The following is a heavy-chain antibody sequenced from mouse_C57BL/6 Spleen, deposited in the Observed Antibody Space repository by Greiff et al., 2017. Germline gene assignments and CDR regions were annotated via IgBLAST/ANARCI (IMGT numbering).Heavy chain of an antibody. J-gene: IGHJ1*03. CDR3: AREEICSGLHFDV. CDR2: IYPRDGST. D-gene: IGHD2-2*01. CDR1: GYTFTDHT. V-gene: IGHV1-78*01. Sequence: VQLQQSDAELVKPGASVKISCKVSGYTFTDHTIHWMKQRPEQGLEWIGYIYPRDGSTKYNEKFKGKATLTADKSSITAYLQLNSLTSEDSAVYFCAREEICSGLHFDVWGTGTTVTVSS.